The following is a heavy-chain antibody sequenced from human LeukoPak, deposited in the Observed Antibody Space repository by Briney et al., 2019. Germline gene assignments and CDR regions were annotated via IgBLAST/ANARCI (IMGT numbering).Heavy chain of an antibody. CDR1: GGSISSGSYY. Sequence: KPSETLSLTCTVSGGSISSGSYYWSWIRQPAGKGLEWIGRIYTSGSTNYNPSLKSRVTISVDTSKNQFSLKLSSVTAADTAVYYCARTNWNFPQFDYWGQGTLVTVSS. D-gene: IGHD1-1*01. J-gene: IGHJ4*02. CDR3: ARTNWNFPQFDY. V-gene: IGHV4-61*02. CDR2: IYTSGST.